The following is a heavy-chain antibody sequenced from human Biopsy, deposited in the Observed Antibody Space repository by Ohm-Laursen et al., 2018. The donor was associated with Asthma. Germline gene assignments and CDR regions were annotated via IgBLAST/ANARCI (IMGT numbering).Heavy chain of an antibody. D-gene: IGHD4-17*01. CDR2: IIPIFDTP. CDR3: VTSGGDYGYFGLDV. V-gene: IGHV1-69*13. Sequence: SVKVSCKASAYTSIGYHLHWVRQAPGQGLEWMGGIIPIFDTPAYAQKFQGRVTITADESTTTAYMELSSLRSEDTAVYYCVTSGGDYGYFGLDVWGQGTTVTVSS. CDR1: AYTSIGYH. J-gene: IGHJ6*02.